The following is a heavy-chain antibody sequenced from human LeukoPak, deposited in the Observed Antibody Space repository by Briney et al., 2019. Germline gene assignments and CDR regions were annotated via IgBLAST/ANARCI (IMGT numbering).Heavy chain of an antibody. V-gene: IGHV3-9*01. CDR2: ISWNSATI. CDR3: ARESGYSSSWYAPAGYFYYYMDV. D-gene: IGHD6-13*01. CDR1: GFTFDDYA. Sequence: GRSLRLSCAASGFTFDDYAMHWVRQTPGKGLEWVSHISWNSATIEYADSVKGRFTISRDNAKNSLYLQMNSLRAEDTAVYHCARESGYSSSWYAPAGYFYYYMDVWGKGTTVTVSS. J-gene: IGHJ6*03.